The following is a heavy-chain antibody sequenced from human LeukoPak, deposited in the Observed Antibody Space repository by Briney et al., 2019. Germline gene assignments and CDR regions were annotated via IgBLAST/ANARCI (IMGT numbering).Heavy chain of an antibody. D-gene: IGHD4-17*01. V-gene: IGHV1-46*01. CDR3: ARSFYGDYADHDAFDI. J-gene: IGHJ3*02. CDR2: INPSGGST. CDR1: GYSITSYY. Sequence: ASVKVSCKASGYSITSYYMHWVRQAPGQGLEWMGIINPSGGSTSYAQKFQGRVTMTRDTSTSTVYMELSSLRSEDTAVYYCARSFYGDYADHDAFDIWGQGTMVTVSS.